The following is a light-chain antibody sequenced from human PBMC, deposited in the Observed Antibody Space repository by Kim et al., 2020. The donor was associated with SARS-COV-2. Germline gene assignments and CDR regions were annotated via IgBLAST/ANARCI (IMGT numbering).Light chain of an antibody. Sequence: RQTLTITCQGDGHKTSYATWYQQKPGQPPVLVFYGKNNRPSGIPDRFSGSSSANAASFTITGAQAEDEADYYCSSRDTSNNHVVFGGGTQLTVL. CDR2: GKN. V-gene: IGLV3-19*01. J-gene: IGLJ2*01. CDR3: SSRDTSNNHVV. CDR1: GHKTSY.